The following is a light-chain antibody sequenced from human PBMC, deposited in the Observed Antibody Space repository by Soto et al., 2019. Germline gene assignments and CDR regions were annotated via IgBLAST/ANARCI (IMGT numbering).Light chain of an antibody. Sequence: NFMLTQPHSVSESPGKTVTISCTGSSGSIASNYVQWYQQRPGSAPTTVIYEDNQRPSGVPDRFSGSIDSSSNSASLTISGLKTEDEADYYCQSFGSTNQVFGGGTQLTVL. J-gene: IGLJ3*02. V-gene: IGLV6-57*02. CDR2: EDN. CDR3: QSFGSTNQV. CDR1: SGSIASNY.